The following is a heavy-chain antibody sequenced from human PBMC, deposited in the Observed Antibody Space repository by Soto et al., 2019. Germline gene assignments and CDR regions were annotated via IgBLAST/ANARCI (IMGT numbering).Heavy chain of an antibody. J-gene: IGHJ6*02. D-gene: IGHD3-3*01. CDR1: GFTVSSNY. CDR3: ARGKARFWEWPPFSGMDV. V-gene: IGHV3-53*01. CDR2: IYSGGST. Sequence: GGSLRLSCAASGFTVSSNYMSWVRQAPGKGLEWVSVIYSGGSTYYADSVKGRFTISRDNSKNTLYLQMNSLRAEDTAVYYCARGKARFWEWPPFSGMDVWGQGTTVTVSS.